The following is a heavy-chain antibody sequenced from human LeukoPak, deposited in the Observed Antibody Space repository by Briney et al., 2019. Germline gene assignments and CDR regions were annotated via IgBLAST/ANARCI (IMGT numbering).Heavy chain of an antibody. CDR2: IYYSVST. J-gene: IGHJ4*02. CDR1: GGSISSGGYY. D-gene: IGHD4-17*01. V-gene: IGHV4-31*03. CDR3: AREALRGPKFFSTDGLDY. Sequence: PSQTLSLTCTVSGGSISSGGYYWSWIRQHPGKGLEWIGYIYYSVSTNYNPSLKSRVTIPVDTSKNRSALKLSSVTAADTAVYYCAREALRGPKFFSTDGLDYWGQGTLVTVSS.